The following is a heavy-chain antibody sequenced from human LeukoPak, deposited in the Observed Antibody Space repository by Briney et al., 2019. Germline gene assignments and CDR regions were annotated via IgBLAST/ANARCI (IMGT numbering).Heavy chain of an antibody. CDR3: ARDLGSFIDY. Sequence: ASVKVSCKASGYIFTGYYMHWVRQAPGQGLEWMGWINPNSGDTNYAQKFQGRVTMTRDTSISTAYMELSRLRPDDTAVYYCARDLGSFIDYWGQGTLVTVSS. V-gene: IGHV1-2*02. J-gene: IGHJ4*02. D-gene: IGHD7-27*01. CDR2: INPNSGDT. CDR1: GYIFTGYY.